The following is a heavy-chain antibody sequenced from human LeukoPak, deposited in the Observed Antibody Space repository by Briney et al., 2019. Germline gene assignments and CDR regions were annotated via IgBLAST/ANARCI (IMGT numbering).Heavy chain of an antibody. J-gene: IGHJ6*03. CDR3: ARGRTYYDFWSGYYYYYYMDV. CDR2: MNPYSGNT. V-gene: IGHV1-8*01. Sequence: ASVKVSCKASGYTFPSYHINWVRQATGQGLEWMGWMNPYSGNTGYAQKFQGRVTMTRNTSISTAYMELSSLRSEDTAVYYCARGRTYYDFWSGYYYYYYMDVWGKGTTVTVSS. CDR1: GYTFPSYH. D-gene: IGHD3-3*01.